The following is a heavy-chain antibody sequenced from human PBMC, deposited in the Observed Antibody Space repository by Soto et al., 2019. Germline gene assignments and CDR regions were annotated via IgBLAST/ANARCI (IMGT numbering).Heavy chain of an antibody. CDR3: ARASGAKLSSS. Sequence: ASVKVSCKASGGTFSSYRINWVRQAPGQGLEWVGGIVPIYRTADYAQKFQGRVTITADESARTAYLEVRSLKSQDTAVYYCARASGAKLSSSWGQGTLVTVSS. CDR1: GGTFSSYR. V-gene: IGHV1-69*13. D-gene: IGHD6-13*01. J-gene: IGHJ4*02. CDR2: IVPIYRTA.